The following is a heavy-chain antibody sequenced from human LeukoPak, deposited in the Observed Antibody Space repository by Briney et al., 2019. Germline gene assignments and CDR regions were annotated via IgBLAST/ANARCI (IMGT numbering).Heavy chain of an antibody. D-gene: IGHD3-9*01. CDR2: ISWNSGSI. J-gene: IGHJ4*02. CDR1: GFNFGDYA. Sequence: SLRLFCAASGFNFGDYAMQWVRQASGEGLEWVLGISWNSGSIGYADSVKGRFTISRDNAKNSLYLQMNSLRAEDTALYYCAKAANYDILTGFDYWGQGTLVTVSS. V-gene: IGHV3-9*01. CDR3: AKAANYDILTGFDY.